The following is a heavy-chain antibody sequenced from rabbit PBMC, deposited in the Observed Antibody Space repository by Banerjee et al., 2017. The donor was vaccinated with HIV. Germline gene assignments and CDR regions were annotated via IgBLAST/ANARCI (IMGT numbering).Heavy chain of an antibody. CDR2: IDPVFGST. D-gene: IGHD7-1*01. J-gene: IGHJ6*01. V-gene: IGHV1S39*01. CDR3: ARGYPDYDYELYL. CDR1: GFDFSSYYM. Sequence: QEQLKESGGGLVQPGGSLKLSCKASGFDFSSYYMSWVRQAPGKGLEWIGYIDPVFGSTYYASWVNGRFTISKTSSTTVTLQMTSLTAADTATYFCARGYPDYDYELYLWGPGTLVTVS.